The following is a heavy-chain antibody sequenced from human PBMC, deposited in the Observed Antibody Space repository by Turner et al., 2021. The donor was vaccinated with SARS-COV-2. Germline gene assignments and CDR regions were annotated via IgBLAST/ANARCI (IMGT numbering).Heavy chain of an antibody. V-gene: IGHV1-24*01. J-gene: IGHJ4*02. CDR3: ATGYAYCGGDCSIDY. D-gene: IGHD2-21*02. Sequence: QVQLVQSGAEVKQHGASVKVSCKVSGYTLIELSMHWVRQAPGKGLEWMGGFDPEDGETIYAQKFQGRVTMTEDTSTDTAYMELSSLRSEDTAVYYCATGYAYCGGDCSIDYWGQGTLVTVSS. CDR1: GYTLIELS. CDR2: FDPEDGET.